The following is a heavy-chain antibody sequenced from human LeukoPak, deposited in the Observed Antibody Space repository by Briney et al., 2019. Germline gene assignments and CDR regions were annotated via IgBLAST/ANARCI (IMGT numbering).Heavy chain of an antibody. J-gene: IGHJ3*02. Sequence: GESLKISCKGSGYSFTSYWIGWVRQMPGKGLEWMGIIYPGDSDTRYSPSFQGQVTISADKSISTAYLQWSSLKASDTAMYYCARTMSHLNDAFDIWGQGTMVTVSS. CDR3: ARTMSHLNDAFDI. V-gene: IGHV5-51*01. CDR2: IYPGDSDT. CDR1: GYSFTSYW.